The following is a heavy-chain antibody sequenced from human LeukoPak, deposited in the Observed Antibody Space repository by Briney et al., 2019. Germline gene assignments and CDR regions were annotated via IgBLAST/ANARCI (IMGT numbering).Heavy chain of an antibody. CDR2: IKPDGSEK. CDR3: TRDDWD. Sequence: SGGSLRLSCAASGFNFSSYWMSWVRQVPGKGLEWVANIKPDGSEKYYVDSMKGRFTISRDNAKNSLYLQMNSLRAEDTAIYYCTRDDWDWGQGTLVTVSS. V-gene: IGHV3-7*01. D-gene: IGHD3-9*01. J-gene: IGHJ4*02. CDR1: GFNFSSYW.